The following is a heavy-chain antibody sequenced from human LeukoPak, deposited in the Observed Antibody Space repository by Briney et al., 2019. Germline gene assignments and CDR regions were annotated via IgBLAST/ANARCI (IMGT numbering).Heavy chain of an antibody. J-gene: IGHJ4*02. CDR2: IYYSGST. D-gene: IGHD7-27*01. Sequence: SETLSLTCTVSGGSISSYYWSWIRQPPGKGLEWIGYIYYSGSTNYNPSLKSRVTISVDTSKNQFSLKLRSVTAADTAVYYCARRNWGSGDYWGQGTLVTVSS. CDR3: ARRNWGSGDY. V-gene: IGHV4-59*12. CDR1: GGSISSYY.